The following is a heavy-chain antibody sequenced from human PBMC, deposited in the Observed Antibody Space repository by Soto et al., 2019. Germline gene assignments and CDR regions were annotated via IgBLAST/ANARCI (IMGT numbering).Heavy chain of an antibody. CDR3: AREGLASDSSGYSVYYYYYGMDV. CDR2: IWYDGSNK. V-gene: IGHV3-33*01. CDR1: GFTFSSYG. D-gene: IGHD3-22*01. Sequence: LRLSCAASGFTFSSYGMHWVRQAPGKGLEWVAVIWYDGSNKYYADSVKGRFTISRDNSKNTLYLQMNSLRAEDTAVYYCAREGLASDSSGYSVYYYYYGMDVWGQGTTVTVSS. J-gene: IGHJ6*02.